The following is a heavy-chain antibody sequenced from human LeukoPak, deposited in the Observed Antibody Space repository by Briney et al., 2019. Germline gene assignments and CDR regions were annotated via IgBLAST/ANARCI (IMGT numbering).Heavy chain of an antibody. CDR2: IKQDGSEK. CDR3: ARDCSGGSCYLHLFDP. Sequence: SGGSLRLSCAASGFTLSSYWMSWVRQAPGKGLEWVANIKQDGSEKYYVDSVKGRFSISRDTAKNSLYLQMNSLRAEDTAVYYCARDCSGGSCYLHLFDPWGQGTLVTVSS. D-gene: IGHD2-15*01. V-gene: IGHV3-7*01. J-gene: IGHJ5*02. CDR1: GFTLSSYW.